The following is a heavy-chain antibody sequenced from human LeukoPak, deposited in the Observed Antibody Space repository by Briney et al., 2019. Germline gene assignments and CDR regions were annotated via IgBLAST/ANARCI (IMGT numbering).Heavy chain of an antibody. CDR3: ARDSGYYDSSASDY. Sequence: ASVKVSCKASGYIFTSYGISWVRQAPGQGLEWMGWISTYNGNTNYAQKLQVRVTMTTDTSTSTAYMELRSLTSDDTAVYYCARDSGYYDSSASDYWGQGTLVTVSS. CDR2: ISTYNGNT. V-gene: IGHV1-18*01. J-gene: IGHJ4*02. D-gene: IGHD3-22*01. CDR1: GYIFTSYG.